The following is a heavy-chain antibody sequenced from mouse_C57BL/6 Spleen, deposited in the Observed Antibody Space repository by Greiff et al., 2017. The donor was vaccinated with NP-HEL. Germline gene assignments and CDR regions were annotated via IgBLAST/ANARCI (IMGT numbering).Heavy chain of an antibody. CDR3: AREGVYYGLAY. Sequence: VQLQQPGAELVRPGSSVKLSCKASGYTFTSYWMHWVKQRPIQGLEWIGNIDPSDSETHYNQKFKDKATLTVDKSSSTAYMQLSSLTSEDSAVYYCAREGVYYGLAYWGQGTLVTVSA. CDR1: GYTFTSYW. CDR2: IDPSDSET. J-gene: IGHJ3*01. D-gene: IGHD2-1*01. V-gene: IGHV1-52*01.